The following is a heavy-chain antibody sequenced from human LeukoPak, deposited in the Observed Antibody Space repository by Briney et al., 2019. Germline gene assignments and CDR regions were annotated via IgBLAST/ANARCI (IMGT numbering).Heavy chain of an antibody. CDR2: IYTSGST. CDR3: ARWDSSGYSDWFDP. CDR1: GGSISSYY. V-gene: IGHV4-4*07. J-gene: IGHJ5*02. D-gene: IGHD3-22*01. Sequence: SETLSLTCTVSGGSISSYYWSWIRQPAGKGLEWIGRIYTSGSTNYNPSLKSRFTMSVDTSKNQFSLKLSSVTAADTAVYYCARWDSSGYSDWFDPWGQGTLVTVSS.